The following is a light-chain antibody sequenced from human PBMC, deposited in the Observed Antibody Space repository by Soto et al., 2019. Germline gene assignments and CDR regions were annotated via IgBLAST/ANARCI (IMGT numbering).Light chain of an antibody. CDR1: SSDIGDYNY. Sequence: QSVLTQPASVSGSPGQSITISCTGTSSDIGDYNYVSWYQQYPGKAPKLMIYEVSNRPSGVSNRFSGSKSGTTASLTISGLQAEDEADYFCSSYGSSSAPVVFGGGTKLTVL. J-gene: IGLJ2*01. CDR2: EVS. V-gene: IGLV2-14*01. CDR3: SSYGSSSAPVV.